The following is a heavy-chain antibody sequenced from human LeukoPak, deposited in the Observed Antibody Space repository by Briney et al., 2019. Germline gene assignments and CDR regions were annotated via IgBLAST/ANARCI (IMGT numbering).Heavy chain of an antibody. D-gene: IGHD5-18*01. CDR2: THNSGST. V-gene: IGHV4-4*02. CDR1: GDSISRSNY. Sequence: SGTLSLTCAVSGDSISRSNYWSWVRQPPGKGLEWIGETHNSGSTKYNPSLKSRVTISVDKSKSELSLNLNSVTAADTAVYYCATSLNRELWFLFDYWGQGTLVTVSS. J-gene: IGHJ4*02. CDR3: ATSLNRELWFLFDY.